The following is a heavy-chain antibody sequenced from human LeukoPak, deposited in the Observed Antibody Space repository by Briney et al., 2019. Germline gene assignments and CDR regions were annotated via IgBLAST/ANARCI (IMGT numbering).Heavy chain of an antibody. CDR3: AKDKAGTIVWYGRWAIGLFDY. Sequence: GGPLRLPCTPSGFNFGPYDMHWVRQAPGKALQWITLISADGGSTYYADSVKGRFTISRDNSTTSLYLQMNSLTTEDTALYYCAKDKAGTIVWYGRWAIGLFDYWGQGTLLTVSS. D-gene: IGHD6-13*01. V-gene: IGHV3-43*02. CDR2: ISADGGST. CDR1: GFNFGPYD. J-gene: IGHJ4*02.